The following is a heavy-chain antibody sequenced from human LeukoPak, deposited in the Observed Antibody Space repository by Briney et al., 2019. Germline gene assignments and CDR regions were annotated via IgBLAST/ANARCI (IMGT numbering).Heavy chain of an antibody. Sequence: GGSLRLSCEASGFMFSRYWMTWVRQAPGKGLAGVADIKKDGSEKHYVESVKGRFTISRDNSKNTLYLQMNSLRAEDTAVYYCARDLRQQPRVFDYWGQGTLVTVSS. CDR3: ARDLRQQPRVFDY. V-gene: IGHV3-7*01. CDR2: IKKDGSEK. CDR1: GFMFSRYW. J-gene: IGHJ4*02. D-gene: IGHD6-13*01.